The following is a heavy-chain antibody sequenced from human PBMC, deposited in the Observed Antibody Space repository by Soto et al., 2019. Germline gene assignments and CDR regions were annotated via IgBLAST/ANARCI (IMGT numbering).Heavy chain of an antibody. D-gene: IGHD1-26*01. J-gene: IGHJ3*01. CDR3: ASRERVDAFDV. Sequence: QVQLVQSGADVKKPGSSVKVSCKASGGTFSTYGITWVRQASGQGLEWMGGIIPISGSIKFAQKLQGRLTIIPDESTSTVYMELSSLTSEDTAVYYCASRERVDAFDVWGQGTIVTVSS. V-gene: IGHV1-69*01. CDR2: IIPISGSI. CDR1: GGTFSTYG.